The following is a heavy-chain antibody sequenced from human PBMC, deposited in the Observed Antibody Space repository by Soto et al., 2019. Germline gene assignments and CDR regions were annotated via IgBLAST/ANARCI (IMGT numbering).Heavy chain of an antibody. CDR3: ARDYYDFWSGYSPLYYYYGMDV. D-gene: IGHD3-3*01. Sequence: GGSLRLSCAASGFTFSSYAMHWVRQAPGKGLEWVAVISYDGSNKYYADSVKGRFTISRDNSKNTLYLQMNSLRAEDTAVYYCARDYYDFWSGYSPLYYYYGMDVWGQGTTVTVSS. J-gene: IGHJ6*02. CDR2: ISYDGSNK. CDR1: GFTFSSYA. V-gene: IGHV3-30-3*01.